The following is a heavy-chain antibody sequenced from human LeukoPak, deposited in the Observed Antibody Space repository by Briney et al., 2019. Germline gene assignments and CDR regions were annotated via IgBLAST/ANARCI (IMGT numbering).Heavy chain of an antibody. J-gene: IGHJ2*01. D-gene: IGHD3-3*01. V-gene: IGHV4-59*01. CDR2: IYYSGST. CDR1: GGSISSYY. Sequence: SETLSLTCTVSGGSISSYYWSWIRQPPGKGLEWIGYIYYSGSTNYNPSLKSRVTISVDTSKNQFSLKLSSVTAADTAVYYCAGRNYDFWSGYYTIPNWYLDLWGRGTLVTVSS. CDR3: AGRNYDFWSGYYTIPNWYLDL.